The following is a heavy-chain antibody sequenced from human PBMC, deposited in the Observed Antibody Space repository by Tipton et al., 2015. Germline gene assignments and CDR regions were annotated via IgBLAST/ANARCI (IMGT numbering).Heavy chain of an antibody. CDR3: ARDDCLGGMCYSGTGWFDP. J-gene: IGHJ5*02. Sequence: QSGAEVKEPGSSVKVSCKASGFSLSTYAITWVRQAPGQGLEWMGQIIPIFGPANYAQRFQGRVTLVADESTNTAYMELGSLTSEDTAVYYCARDDCLGGMCYSGTGWFDPWGQGTLVTVSS. V-gene: IGHV1-69*01. D-gene: IGHD2-21*01. CDR2: IIPIFGPA. CDR1: GFSLSTYA.